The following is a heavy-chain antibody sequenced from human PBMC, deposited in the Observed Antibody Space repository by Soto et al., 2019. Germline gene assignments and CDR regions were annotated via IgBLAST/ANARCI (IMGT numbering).Heavy chain of an antibody. J-gene: IGHJ4*02. CDR2: ISAYNGNT. D-gene: IGHD3-10*01. Sequence: GASVKVSCKASGYTFTSYGIRWVRQAPGQGLEWMGWISAYNGNTNYAQKLQGRVTMTTDTSTSTAYMELRSLRSDDTAAYYCARGSGRFGELFSDYWGQGTLVTVSS. V-gene: IGHV1-18*01. CDR1: GYTFTSYG. CDR3: ARGSGRFGELFSDY.